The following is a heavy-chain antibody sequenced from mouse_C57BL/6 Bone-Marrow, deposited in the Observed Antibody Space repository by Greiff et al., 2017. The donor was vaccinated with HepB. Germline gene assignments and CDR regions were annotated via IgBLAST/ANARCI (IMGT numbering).Heavy chain of an antibody. J-gene: IGHJ3*01. Sequence: VQLQQPGAELVKPGASVKLSCKASGYTFTSYWMQWVKQRPGQGLEWIGEIDPSDSYTNYNQKFKGKATLTVDTSSSTAYMQLSSLTSEDSAVYYCARLEDYDPLFAYWGQGTLVTVSA. V-gene: IGHV1-50*01. CDR1: GYTFTSYW. CDR3: ARLEDYDPLFAY. CDR2: IDPSDSYT. D-gene: IGHD2-4*01.